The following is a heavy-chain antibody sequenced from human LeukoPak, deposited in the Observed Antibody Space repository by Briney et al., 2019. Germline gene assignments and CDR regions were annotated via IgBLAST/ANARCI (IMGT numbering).Heavy chain of an antibody. CDR1: GYTFTDNY. J-gene: IGHJ5*02. V-gene: IGHV1-46*01. D-gene: IGHD3-22*01. CDR3: ARDPMIGRNPLNWFDP. CDR2: INPSGTRT. Sequence: ASVKVSCKASGYTFTDNYVHWVRQAPGQGLEWMVMINPSGTRTTYAQKFQGRVTITTDESTSTAYMELSSLRSEDTAVYYCARDPMIGRNPLNWFDPWGQGTLVTVSS.